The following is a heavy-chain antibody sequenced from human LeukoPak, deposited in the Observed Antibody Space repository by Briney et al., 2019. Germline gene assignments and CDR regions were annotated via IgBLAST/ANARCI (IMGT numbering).Heavy chain of an antibody. CDR3: ARGVPTGVDYFDY. CDR1: GFTFSSYS. J-gene: IGHJ4*02. D-gene: IGHD2-8*02. V-gene: IGHV3-21*01. CDR2: ISSSSSYI. Sequence: GGSLRLSCAASGFTFSSYSMNWVRKAPGKGLEWVSSISSSSSYIYYADSVKGRFTISRDNAKNSLYLQMNSLRAEDTAVYYCARGVPTGVDYFDYWGQGTLVTVSS.